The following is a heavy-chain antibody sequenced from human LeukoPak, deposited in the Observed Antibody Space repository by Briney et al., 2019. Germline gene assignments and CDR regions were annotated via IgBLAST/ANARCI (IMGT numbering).Heavy chain of an antibody. CDR2: INHSGST. D-gene: IGHD6-13*01. V-gene: IGHV4-34*01. CDR3: ARGYSSSRYPNRKTYYFDY. J-gene: IGHJ4*02. CDR1: GGSFSGYY. Sequence: SETLSLTCAVYGGSFSGYYWSWIRQPPGKGLEWIGEINHSGSTNYNPSLKSRVTISVDTSKNQFSLKLSSVTAADTAVYYCARGYSSSRYPNRKTYYFDYWGQGTLVTVSS.